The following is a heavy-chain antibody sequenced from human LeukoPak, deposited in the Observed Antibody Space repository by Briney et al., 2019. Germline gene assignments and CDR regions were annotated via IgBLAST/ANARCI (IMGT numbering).Heavy chain of an antibody. D-gene: IGHD3-10*01. V-gene: IGHV1-69*05. CDR2: IIPIFGTA. CDR1: GGTFSSYA. CDR3: ARGGITMVRGVIITREMDHYYYMDV. Sequence: ASAKVSCKASGGTFSSYAISWVRQAPGQGLEWMGGIIPIFGTANYAQKFQGRVTITTDESTSTAYMELSSLRSEDTAVYYCARGGITMVRGVIITREMDHYYYMDVWGKGTTVTVSS. J-gene: IGHJ6*03.